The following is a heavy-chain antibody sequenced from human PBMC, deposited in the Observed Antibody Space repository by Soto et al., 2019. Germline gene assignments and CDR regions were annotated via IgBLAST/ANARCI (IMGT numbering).Heavy chain of an antibody. Sequence: SETLSLTCAVSGYSISSGYYWGWIRQPPGKGLEWIGSIYHSGSTYYNPSLKSRVTISVDTSKNQFSLKLSSVTAADTAVYYCARAPVVPAAKKRINWFDPWGQGTLVTVS. CDR2: IYHSGST. CDR1: GYSISSGYY. J-gene: IGHJ5*02. CDR3: ARAPVVPAAKKRINWFDP. V-gene: IGHV4-38-2*01. D-gene: IGHD2-2*01.